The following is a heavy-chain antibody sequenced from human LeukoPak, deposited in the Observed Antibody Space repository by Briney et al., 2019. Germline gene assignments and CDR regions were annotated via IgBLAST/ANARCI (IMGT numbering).Heavy chain of an antibody. V-gene: IGHV1-2*06. CDR2: INPNSGGT. J-gene: IGHJ4*02. Sequence: GASVKVSCKASGYTFTGYYMHWVRQAPGQGLEWMGRINPNSGGTNSAQKFQGRVTMTRDTSISTAYMELSRLRSDDTAVYYCARDLDESSGWDRDYGGQGTLVTVSS. CDR1: GYTFTGYY. CDR3: ARDLDESSGWDRDY. D-gene: IGHD6-19*01.